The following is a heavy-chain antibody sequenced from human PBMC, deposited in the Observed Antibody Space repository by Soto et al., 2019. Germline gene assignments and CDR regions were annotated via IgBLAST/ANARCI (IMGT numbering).Heavy chain of an antibody. CDR2: ISYDGSNK. CDR3: ARDFGPEMATIPGAPDS. V-gene: IGHV3-30-3*01. J-gene: IGHJ4*02. Sequence: GWSLRLSCAASGFTFSSYAMHWVRQAPGKGLEWVAVISYDGSNKYYADSVKGRFTISRDNSKNTLYLQMNSLRAEDTAVYYCARDFGPEMATIPGAPDSWGQGTLVTVSS. CDR1: GFTFSSYA. D-gene: IGHD5-12*01.